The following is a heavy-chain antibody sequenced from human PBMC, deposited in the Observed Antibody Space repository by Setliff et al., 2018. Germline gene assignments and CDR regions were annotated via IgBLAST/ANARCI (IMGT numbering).Heavy chain of an antibody. V-gene: IGHV3-7*01. D-gene: IGHD4-17*01. CDR2: IKKDGSIK. J-gene: IGHJ4*02. Sequence: LRLSCAASGFTFRSYWMSWVRQAPGKGQEWVANIKKDGSIKYYLDSVRGRFTISRDNAENSLTLQMNSLRVEDTAVYYCSRDLQGSGDYVVDYWGQGTLVTVSS. CDR3: SRDLQGSGDYVVDY. CDR1: GFTFRSYW.